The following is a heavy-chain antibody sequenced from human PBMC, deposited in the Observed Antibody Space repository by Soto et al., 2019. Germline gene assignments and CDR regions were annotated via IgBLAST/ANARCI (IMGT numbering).Heavy chain of an antibody. V-gene: IGHV1-18*01. D-gene: IGHD3-3*01. J-gene: IGHJ4*02. CDR3: ARDTIFGVVRDLDY. CDR1: GYTFTSYG. Sequence: GESLKISCKASGYTFTSYGISWVRQAPGQGLEWMGWISAYNGNTNYAQKLQGRVTMTTDTSTSTAYMELRSLRSDDTAVYYCARDTIFGVVRDLDYWGQGTLVTVSS. CDR2: ISAYNGNT.